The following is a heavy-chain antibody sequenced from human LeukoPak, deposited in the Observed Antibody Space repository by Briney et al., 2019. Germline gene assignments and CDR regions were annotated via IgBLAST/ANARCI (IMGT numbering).Heavy chain of an antibody. V-gene: IGHV3-48*02. CDR1: GFIFSSYN. D-gene: IGHD6-19*01. CDR3: ARVGNEWLVNDY. CDR2: ISYSSSTR. J-gene: IGHJ4*02. Sequence: GGSLRLSCTASGFIFSSYNMNWVRQAPGKGLEWVSYISYSSSTRYYADSVKGRFTISRDNAKNSLYLQINSPRDEDMAVYYCARVGNEWLVNDYWGQGALVTVSS.